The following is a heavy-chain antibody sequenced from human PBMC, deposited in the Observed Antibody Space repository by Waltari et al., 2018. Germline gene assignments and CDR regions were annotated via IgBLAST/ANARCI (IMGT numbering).Heavy chain of an antibody. J-gene: IGHJ5*02. V-gene: IGHV1-69*08. D-gene: IGHD3-3*01. CDR3: ATSPLRFLEWVNWFDP. CDR1: GGTFSSYA. Sequence: QVQLVQSGAEVKKPGSSVKVSCKASGGTFSSYAISWVRQAPGQGLEWMGRIIPIFGTANYAQKVQGRGTITADTSTDTAYMELTSLRSEDTAVYYCATSPLRFLEWVNWFDPWGQGTLVTVSS. CDR2: IIPIFGTA.